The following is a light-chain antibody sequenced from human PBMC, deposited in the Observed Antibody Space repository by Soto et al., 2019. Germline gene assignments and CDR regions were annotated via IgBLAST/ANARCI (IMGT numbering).Light chain of an antibody. CDR2: DAS. Sequence: EIVFTQSPATLSLSPGEGATLSCRASQSVSSYLAWYQQKPGQAPRLLIYDASNRATGIPARFSGSGSGTDFTLTISSLQPDDFASYHYQHYGGVWTFGQGTQVDIK. J-gene: IGKJ1*01. CDR3: QHYGGVWT. V-gene: IGKV3-11*01. CDR1: QSVSSY.